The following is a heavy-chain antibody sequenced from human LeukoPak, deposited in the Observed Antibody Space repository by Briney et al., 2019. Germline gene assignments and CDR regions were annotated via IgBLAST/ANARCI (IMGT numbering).Heavy chain of an antibody. CDR1: GXTFSSYA. Sequence: PGGSLRLSCAASGXTFSSYAMTWVRQAPGKGLEWVSIISDSGDNTYYADSVKGRFTISRDNSKNTLSLQMNSLRAEDTAVYYCAKDRRIAARPCFDYWGQGTLVAVSS. J-gene: IGHJ4*02. CDR3: AKDRRIAARPCFDY. CDR2: ISDSGDNT. D-gene: IGHD6-6*01. V-gene: IGHV3-23*01.